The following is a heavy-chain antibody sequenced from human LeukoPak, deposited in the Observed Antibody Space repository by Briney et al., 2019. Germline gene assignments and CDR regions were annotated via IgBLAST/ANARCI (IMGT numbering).Heavy chain of an antibody. D-gene: IGHD3-3*01. V-gene: IGHV1-46*01. J-gene: IGHJ4*02. Sequence: ASVKVSCKASGYTFTSYYMHWVRQAPGQGLEWMGIIYPSGGSTSYAQKFQGRVTMTRDTSTSTVYMELSSLRSEDTAVYYCARGGTIFGVVINLDYWGQGTLVTVSS. CDR1: GYTFTSYY. CDR3: ARGGTIFGVVINLDY. CDR2: IYPSGGST.